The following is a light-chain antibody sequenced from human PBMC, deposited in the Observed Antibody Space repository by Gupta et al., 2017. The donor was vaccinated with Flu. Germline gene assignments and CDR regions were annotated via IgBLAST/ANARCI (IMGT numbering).Light chain of an antibody. CDR1: QSVLSSSNNKNY. J-gene: IGKJ4*01. CDR2: WAS. CDR3: QQYYSVPLT. Sequence: DIVMTHSPDSLALSLVERATINCKSSQSVLSSSNNKNYLAWYQQKPGQPPMLLIYWASTRESGVPDRFSGSGSGTDFTLTISSLRPEDVAVYYCQQYYSVPLTFGGGTKVEIK. V-gene: IGKV4-1*01.